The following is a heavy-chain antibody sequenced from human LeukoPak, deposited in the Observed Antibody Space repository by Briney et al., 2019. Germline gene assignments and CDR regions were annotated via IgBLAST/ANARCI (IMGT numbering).Heavy chain of an antibody. CDR1: GYTFTGYY. Sequence: SVKVSCKASGYTFTGYYMHWVRQAPGQGLEWMGRIIPILGIANYVQKFQGRVTITADKSTSTAYMELSSLRSEDTAVYYCARDPGYSSDYYFDYWGQGTLVTVSS. CDR3: ARDPGYSSDYYFDY. D-gene: IGHD6-19*01. CDR2: IIPILGIA. J-gene: IGHJ4*02. V-gene: IGHV1-69*04.